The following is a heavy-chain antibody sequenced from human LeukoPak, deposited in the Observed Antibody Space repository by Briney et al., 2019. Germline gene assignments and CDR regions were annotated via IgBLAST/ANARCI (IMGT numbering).Heavy chain of an antibody. CDR3: AKNVRYVVAGGWFDP. Sequence: GGSLRLSWAAAGFTFSSYGMHWVRKAPGKGLEWVAFIRYDGSNKYYADSVKGRFTISRDNSKNTLYLQMNSLRAEDTAVYYCAKNVRYVVAGGWFDPWGQGTLVTVSS. V-gene: IGHV3-30*02. CDR2: IRYDGSNK. CDR1: GFTFSSYG. D-gene: IGHD2-15*01. J-gene: IGHJ5*02.